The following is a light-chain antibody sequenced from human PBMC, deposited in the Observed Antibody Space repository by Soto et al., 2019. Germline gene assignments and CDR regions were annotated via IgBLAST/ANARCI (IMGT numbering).Light chain of an antibody. Sequence: QSVLTQPPSASGSPGQSVAISCTGTSRDVGGQNYVSWYQQHPGKAPKLIIYAVSNRPSGVPDRFSGSKSGNTASLTISGLRADDEADYYCCSHAGNNNYVFGTGTKLTVL. CDR1: SRDVGGQNY. CDR3: CSHAGNNNYV. J-gene: IGLJ1*01. V-gene: IGLV2-8*01. CDR2: AVS.